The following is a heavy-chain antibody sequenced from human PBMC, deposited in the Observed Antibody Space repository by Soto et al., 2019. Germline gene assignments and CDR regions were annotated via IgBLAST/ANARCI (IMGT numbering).Heavy chain of an antibody. CDR3: SVLTGSPPYYYYGMDV. D-gene: IGHD3-9*01. CDR2: ISYDGSNK. Sequence: QPGGSLRLSCAASGFTFSSYAMHWVRQAPGKGLEWVAVISYDGSNKYYADSVKGRFTISRDNSKNTLYLQMNSLRAEDTAVYYCSVLTGSPPYYYYGMDVWGQGTTVTVSS. J-gene: IGHJ6*02. V-gene: IGHV3-30-3*01. CDR1: GFTFSSYA.